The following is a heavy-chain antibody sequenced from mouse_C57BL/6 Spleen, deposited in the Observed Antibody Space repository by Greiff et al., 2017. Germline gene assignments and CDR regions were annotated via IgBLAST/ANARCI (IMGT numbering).Heavy chain of an antibody. CDR1: GFNIKDYY. V-gene: IGHV14-4*01. CDR3: TTGFYGSSSFDY. CDR2: IDPENGDT. J-gene: IGHJ2*01. Sequence: VQLQQSGAELVRPGASVKLSCTASGFNIKDYYMHWVKQRPEQGLEWIGWIDPENGDTEYASKFQGKAPLTADTSSNTAYLQLSSLTSEDTAVYYCTTGFYGSSSFDYWGQGTTLTVSS. D-gene: IGHD1-1*01.